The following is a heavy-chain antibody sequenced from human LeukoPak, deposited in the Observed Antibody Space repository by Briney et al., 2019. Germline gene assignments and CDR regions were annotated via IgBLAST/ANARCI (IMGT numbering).Heavy chain of an antibody. CDR1: GFTFSSYS. CDR2: ISSSSSYI. CDR3: ARVVWGSYRSWAFDI. D-gene: IGHD3-16*02. V-gene: IGHV3-21*01. J-gene: IGHJ3*02. Sequence: PGGSLRLSCAASGFTFSSYSMNWVRQAPGKGLEWVSSISSSSSYIYYADSVKGRFTISRDNAKNSLYLQMNSLRAEDTAVYYCARVVWGSYRSWAFDIWGQGTMVTVSS.